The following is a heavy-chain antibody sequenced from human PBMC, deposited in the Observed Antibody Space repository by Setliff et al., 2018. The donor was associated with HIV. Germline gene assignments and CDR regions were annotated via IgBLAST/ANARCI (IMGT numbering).Heavy chain of an antibody. D-gene: IGHD6-6*01. J-gene: IGHJ6*03. CDR3: ARDTYSRSSVGNYYYYYMDV. CDR2: ISRGSLYI. CDR1: GFTFSSYR. Sequence: PGGSLRLSCAASGFTFSSYRMNWVRQATGKGLEWVSSISRGSLYIYYADSVRGRFTISRHNSKNTLYLQMNSLRAEDTAVYYCARDTYSRSSVGNYYYYYMDVWGKGTTVTVSS. V-gene: IGHV3-21*04.